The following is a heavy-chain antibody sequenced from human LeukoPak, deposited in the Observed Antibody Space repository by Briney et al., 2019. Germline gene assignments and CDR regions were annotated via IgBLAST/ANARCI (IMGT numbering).Heavy chain of an antibody. D-gene: IGHD6-6*01. V-gene: IGHV1-18*01. Sequence: ASVKVSCKASGYTFTSYGISWVRQAPGQGLEWMGWISAYNGNTNYAQKLQGRVTMTTDTSTSTAYMELRSLRSEDTAVYYCATPREYSSSSTARGYYFDYWGQGTLVTVSS. CDR2: ISAYNGNT. CDR3: ATPREYSSSSTARGYYFDY. J-gene: IGHJ4*02. CDR1: GYTFTSYG.